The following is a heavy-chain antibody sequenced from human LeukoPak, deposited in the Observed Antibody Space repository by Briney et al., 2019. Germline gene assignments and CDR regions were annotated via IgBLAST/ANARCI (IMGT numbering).Heavy chain of an antibody. J-gene: IGHJ4*02. Sequence: SETLSLTCTVSGGSISSSCYYWGWIRQPPGKGLVWIGSIYYSGSTCYNPSLKSRVTICVDTSKNQFSLKLSSVTAADTAVYYCARPSNTLGTSDYWGQGTLVTVSS. CDR3: ARPSNTLGTSDY. V-gene: IGHV4-39*01. CDR1: GGSISSSCYY. CDR2: IYYSGST. D-gene: IGHD3-16*01.